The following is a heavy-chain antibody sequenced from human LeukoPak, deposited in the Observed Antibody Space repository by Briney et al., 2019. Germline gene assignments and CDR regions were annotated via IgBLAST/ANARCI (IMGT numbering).Heavy chain of an antibody. CDR2: ISSSGTTA. V-gene: IGHV3-11*01. CDR1: GFTFSDYY. J-gene: IGHJ4*02. Sequence: GGSLRLSCAASGFTFSDYYMSWIRQAPGKGLEWVSYISSSGTTAYYADSVKGRFAISRDNAKNSLYLQLNSLRAEDTAVYYCAKGKEITYYYGSGSYSLGYWGQGTLVTVSS. CDR3: AKGKEITYYYGSGSYSLGY. D-gene: IGHD3-10*01.